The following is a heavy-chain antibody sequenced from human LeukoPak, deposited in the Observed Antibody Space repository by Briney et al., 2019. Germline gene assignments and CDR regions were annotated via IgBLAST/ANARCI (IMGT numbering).Heavy chain of an antibody. V-gene: IGHV1-69*06. J-gene: IGHJ4*02. CDR1: GGTFSSYA. CDR3: ATKISRGRYYYDSSVFSTFDY. CDR2: IIPIFGTA. Sequence: SVKVSCKASGGTFSSYAISWVRQAPGQGLEWMGGIIPIFGTANYAQKFQGRVTITADKSTSTAYMELSSLRSEDTDVYYCATKISRGRYYYDSSVFSTFDYWGQGTLVTVSS. D-gene: IGHD3-22*01.